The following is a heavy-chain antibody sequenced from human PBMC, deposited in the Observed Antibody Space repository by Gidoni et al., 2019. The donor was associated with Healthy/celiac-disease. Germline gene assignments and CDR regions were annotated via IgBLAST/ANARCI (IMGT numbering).Heavy chain of an antibody. V-gene: IGHV3-9*01. J-gene: IGHJ3*02. D-gene: IGHD6-6*01. CDR3: AKVRSSSSPLADAFDI. CDR2: ISWNSGSI. Sequence: EVQLVESGGGLVQPGRSLRLSCAASGFHFGDYAMHWVRQAPGKGLEWVSGISWNSGSIGYADSVKGRFPISRDNAKNSLYLQMNSLRAEDTAVYYCAKVRSSSSPLADAFDIWGQGTMVTVSS. CDR1: GFHFGDYA.